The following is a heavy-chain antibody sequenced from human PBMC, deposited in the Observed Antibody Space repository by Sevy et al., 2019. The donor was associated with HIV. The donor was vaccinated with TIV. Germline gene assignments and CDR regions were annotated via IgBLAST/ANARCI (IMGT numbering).Heavy chain of an antibody. CDR3: ARDAGGGNSFDY. V-gene: IGHV3-30-3*01. Sequence: GGSLRLSCAASGFTFGTYAMFWVRQAPGKGLEWVTLTSYDGSSKYYADSVKGRFTISRDNSKKTLYLQMNSLRAEDVAVYYCARDAGGGNSFDYWGQGTLVTVSS. CDR2: TSYDGSSK. J-gene: IGHJ4*02. CDR1: GFTFGTYA. D-gene: IGHD2-15*01.